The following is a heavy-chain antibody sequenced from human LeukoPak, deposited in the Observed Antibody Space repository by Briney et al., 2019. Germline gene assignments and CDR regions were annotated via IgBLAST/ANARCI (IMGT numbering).Heavy chain of an antibody. CDR1: GYTFTNYY. CDR3: ASRVSLITGTTWFDP. J-gene: IGHJ5*02. Sequence: SVKVSCKASGYTFTNYYIHWVRQAPGQGLEWMGWIIPIVGIANYAQKFQGRVTITADESTSTAYMELSSLRSEDTAVYYCASRVSLITGTTWFDPWGQGTLVTVSS. V-gene: IGHV1-69*10. D-gene: IGHD1-20*01. CDR2: IIPIVGIA.